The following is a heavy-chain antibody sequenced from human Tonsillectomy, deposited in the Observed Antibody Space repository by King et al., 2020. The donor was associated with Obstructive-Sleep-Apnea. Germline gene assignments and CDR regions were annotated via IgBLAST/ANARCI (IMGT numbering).Heavy chain of an antibody. CDR2: IKSTTDGGTT. CDR1: GFTFSDAW. J-gene: IGHJ4*02. V-gene: IGHV3-15*01. Sequence: VQLVESGGGLVNPGGSLRLSCAASGFTFSDAWMSWVRQAPEKGLEWVGRIKSTTDGGTTDYAAPVKGRFTISRDDSKNTLYLQMSSLKTEDTAVYYCTTDRYDMAAPRLLDYWGQGTLVTVSS. CDR3: TTDRYDMAAPRLLDY. D-gene: IGHD2-2*01.